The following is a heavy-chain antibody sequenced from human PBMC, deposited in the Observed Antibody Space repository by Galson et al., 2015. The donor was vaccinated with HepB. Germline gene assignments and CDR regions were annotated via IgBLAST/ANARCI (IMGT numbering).Heavy chain of an antibody. CDR1: GYTFTAYY. CDR3: ARPPNGDGLDY. CDR2: INPIGDT. Sequence: SVKVSCKASGYTFTAYYLHWVRQAPGQGLEWVGRINPIGDTNYAQKFQGRVTITRDTSITTAYMELSRLRSDDTAVYYCARPPNGDGLDYWGQGTLVTVSS. D-gene: IGHD5-24*01. V-gene: IGHV1-2*06. J-gene: IGHJ4*02.